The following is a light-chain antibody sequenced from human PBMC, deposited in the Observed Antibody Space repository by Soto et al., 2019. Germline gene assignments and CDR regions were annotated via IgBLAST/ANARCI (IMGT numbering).Light chain of an antibody. CDR3: GTWDSSLSALV. Sequence: QSVLTQPPSVSAAPGQKVTISCSGSSSNIGNNYVSWYQQLPGTAPKLLIYENNKRPSGIPDRFSGSKSGTSATLGITGLQTGDEADYYCGTWDSSLSALVFGGATKLTVL. J-gene: IGLJ2*01. CDR2: ENN. CDR1: SSNIGNNY. V-gene: IGLV1-51*02.